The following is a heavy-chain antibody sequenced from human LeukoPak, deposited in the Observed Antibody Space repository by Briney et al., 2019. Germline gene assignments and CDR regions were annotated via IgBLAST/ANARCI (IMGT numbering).Heavy chain of an antibody. CDR1: GFTSSSYA. V-gene: IGHV3-23*01. D-gene: IGHD3-22*01. CDR3: AKLVAANYYDSSGYLDY. Sequence: GGSLRLSCAASGFTSSSYAMSWVRQAPGKGLEWVSAISGSGGSTYYADSVKGRFTISRDNSKNTLYLQMNSLRAEDTAVYYCAKLVAANYYDSSGYLDYWGQGTLVTVSS. CDR2: ISGSGGST. J-gene: IGHJ4*02.